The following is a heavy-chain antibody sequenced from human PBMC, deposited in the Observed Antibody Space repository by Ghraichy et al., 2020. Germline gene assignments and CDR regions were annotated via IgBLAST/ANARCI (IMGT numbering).Heavy chain of an antibody. CDR3: ARESYDMLTGYYPNWFDP. Sequence: GGSLRLSCAASGFTFSSYSMNWVRQAPGKGLEWVSYISSSSSTIYYADSVKGRFTISRDNAKNSLYLQMNSLRDEDTAVYYCARESYDMLTGYYPNWFDPWGQGTLVTVSS. CDR2: ISSSSSTI. J-gene: IGHJ5*02. CDR1: GFTFSSYS. D-gene: IGHD3-9*01. V-gene: IGHV3-48*02.